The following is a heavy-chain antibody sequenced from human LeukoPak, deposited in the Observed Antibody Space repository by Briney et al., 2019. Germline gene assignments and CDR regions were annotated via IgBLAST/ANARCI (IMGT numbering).Heavy chain of an antibody. V-gene: IGHV3-21*01. CDR3: ARTYDYGDYEDAFDI. CDR1: GFTFSSYS. CDR2: ISSSSSYI. D-gene: IGHD4-17*01. J-gene: IGHJ3*02. Sequence: PGGSLRLSWAASGFTFSSYSMNWVRQAPGKGLEWVSSISSSSSYIYYADSVKGRFTISRDNAKNSLHLQMNSLRAEDTAVYYCARTYDYGDYEDAFDIWGQGTMVTVSS.